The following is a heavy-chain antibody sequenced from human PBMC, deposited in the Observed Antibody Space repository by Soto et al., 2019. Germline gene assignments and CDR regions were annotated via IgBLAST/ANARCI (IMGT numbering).Heavy chain of an antibody. Sequence: GASVKVSCEASGYTFTSYAMHWVRQAPGQRLEWMGWINAGNGNTKYSQKFQGRVTITRDTSASTAYMELSSLKSEDTAVYYCARAGRDYYYGSGSYPYDAFDIWGQGKMVTLSS. V-gene: IGHV1-3*01. J-gene: IGHJ3*02. D-gene: IGHD3-10*01. CDR2: INAGNGNT. CDR3: ARAGRDYYYGSGSYPYDAFDI. CDR1: GYTFTSYA.